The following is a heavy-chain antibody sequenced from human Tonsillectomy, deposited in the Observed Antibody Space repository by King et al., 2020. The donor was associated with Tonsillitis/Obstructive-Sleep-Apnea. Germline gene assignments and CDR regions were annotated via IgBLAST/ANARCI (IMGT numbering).Heavy chain of an antibody. CDR2: ITPHNGNA. CDR1: GYTFSSHG. V-gene: IGHV1-18*01. Sequence: QLVQSGAEVKKPGASVKVSCKASGYTFSSHGISWVRQAPGQGLEWMGWITPHNGNANYAQKVKGRVTKTTDTSTSTAYVELRSLRSDDTAVYYCARHIEMATLSNFDYWGQGTLVTVSS. CDR3: ARHIEMATLSNFDY. J-gene: IGHJ4*02. D-gene: IGHD5-24*01.